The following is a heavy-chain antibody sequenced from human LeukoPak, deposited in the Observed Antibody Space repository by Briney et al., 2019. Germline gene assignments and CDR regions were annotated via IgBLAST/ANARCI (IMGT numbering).Heavy chain of an antibody. CDR2: ISSSSSTI. V-gene: IGHV3-48*01. J-gene: IGHJ4*02. CDR1: GFTFSSYS. CDR3: ARDETYDYESNGYLDF. D-gene: IGHD3-22*01. Sequence: GGSLRLSCAASGFTFSSYSMNWVRQAPGKGLEWVSYISSSSSTIYYADSVKGRFTISRDNAKNSLYLQMNSLRAEDTAIYYCARDETYDYESNGYLDFWGQGTVVTVSS.